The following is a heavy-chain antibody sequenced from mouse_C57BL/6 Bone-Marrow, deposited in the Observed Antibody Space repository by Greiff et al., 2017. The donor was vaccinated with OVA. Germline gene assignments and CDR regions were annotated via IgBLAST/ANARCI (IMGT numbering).Heavy chain of an antibody. V-gene: IGHV1-26*01. CDR2: INPNNGGT. CDR3: ARWTTMVTTDWYFDV. Sequence: EVQLQQSGPELVKPGASVKISCKASGYTFTDYYMNWVKQSHGKSLEWIGDINPNNGGTSYNQKFKGKATLTVDKSSSTAYMELRSLTSEDSAVYYCARWTTMVTTDWYFDVWGTGTTVTVSS. CDR1: GYTFTDYY. D-gene: IGHD2-2*01. J-gene: IGHJ1*03.